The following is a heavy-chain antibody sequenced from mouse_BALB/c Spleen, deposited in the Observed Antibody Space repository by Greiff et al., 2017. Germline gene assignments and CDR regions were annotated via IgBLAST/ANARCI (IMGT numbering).Heavy chain of an antibody. V-gene: IGHV2-9*02. CDR2: IWAGGST. Sequence: VKLVESGPGLVAPSQSLSITCTVSGFSLTSYGVHWVRQPPGKGLEWLGVIWAGGSTNYNSALMSRLSISKDNSKSQVFLKMNSLQTDDTAMYYCASPYYYGSNYYAMDYWGQGTSVTVS. J-gene: IGHJ4*01. D-gene: IGHD1-1*01. CDR3: ASPYYYGSNYYAMDY. CDR1: GFSLTSYG.